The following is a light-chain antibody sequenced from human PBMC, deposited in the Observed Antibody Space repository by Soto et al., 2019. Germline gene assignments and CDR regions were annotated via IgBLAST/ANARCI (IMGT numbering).Light chain of an antibody. CDR2: DAS. Sequence: EFVLTQPPATLSLSPVERATLSCRASQSVSSYLAWYQQKPGQAPRLLIYDASNRATGIPARFSGTGSGTDFTLTINNLEPEDFAVYYCQQRSNWPPITFGQGTRLEIK. J-gene: IGKJ5*01. CDR3: QQRSNWPPIT. CDR1: QSVSSY. V-gene: IGKV3-11*01.